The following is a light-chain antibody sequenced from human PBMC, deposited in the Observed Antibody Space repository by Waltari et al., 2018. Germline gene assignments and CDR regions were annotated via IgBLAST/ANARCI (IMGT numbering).Light chain of an antibody. Sequence: SFALTQPVSVSVALGQTATIPCGADNIESNNVHWYQQKPGQAPVLVIYRDKNRPSGIPDRFSGSNSGNTATLTVSRAQHDDEADYFCQVWDSGTVVFGGGTRLTVL. CDR1: NIESNN. CDR2: RDK. J-gene: IGLJ2*01. CDR3: QVWDSGTVV. V-gene: IGLV3-9*01.